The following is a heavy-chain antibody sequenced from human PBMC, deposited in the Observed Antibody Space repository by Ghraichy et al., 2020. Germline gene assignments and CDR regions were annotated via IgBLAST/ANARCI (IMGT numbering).Heavy chain of an antibody. CDR3: ARSQGTDDGDDPYWYFDL. V-gene: IGHV3-11*06. J-gene: IGHJ2*01. Sequence: GGSLRLSCAASGFTFTDYYMSWIRQAPGRGLEWISYISYSSRYTNYADSVKGRFTISRDNAKNSLYLQMDSLRAEDTAVYYCARSQGTDDGDDPYWYFDLWGRGTLVTVSS. D-gene: IGHD1-1*01. CDR2: ISYSSRYT. CDR1: GFTFTDYY.